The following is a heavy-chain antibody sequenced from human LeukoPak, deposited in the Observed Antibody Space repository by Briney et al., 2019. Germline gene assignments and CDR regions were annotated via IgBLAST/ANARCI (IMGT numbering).Heavy chain of an antibody. V-gene: IGHV3-23*01. Sequence: GGSLRLSCAASGFTFSSHGMSWVRQAPGKGLEWVSFTSGSGDSTYYADSVKGRFTISRDNSKNTLYLQMSSLRADDTAVYYCAKGRVRQLDPFDYWGQGTLVTVSS. CDR3: AKGRVRQLDPFDY. CDR2: TSGSGDST. CDR1: GFTFSSHG. D-gene: IGHD6-6*01. J-gene: IGHJ4*02.